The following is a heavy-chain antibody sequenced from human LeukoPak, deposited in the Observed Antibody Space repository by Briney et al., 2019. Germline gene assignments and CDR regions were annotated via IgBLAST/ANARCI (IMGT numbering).Heavy chain of an antibody. CDR2: TFYRSKWNN. D-gene: IGHD5-12*01. J-gene: IGHJ3*02. CDR1: GDSISSKSAA. CDR3: ARLATNDGLDI. Sequence: SQTLSLTCAISGDSISSKSAALNWIRQSPSRGLEWLGRTFYRSKWNNDYAVSVRSRLTIKPDTSKNQFSLQLNSVTPEDTAVYYCARLATNDGLDIWGQGTMVTVSS. V-gene: IGHV6-1*01.